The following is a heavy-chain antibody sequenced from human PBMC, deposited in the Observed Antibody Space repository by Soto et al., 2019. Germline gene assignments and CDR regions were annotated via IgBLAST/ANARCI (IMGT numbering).Heavy chain of an antibody. CDR3: ATAFRDGYPKDY. J-gene: IGHJ4*02. Sequence: EVQLVESGGGLVQPGGSLRLSCAASGFTFSSYEMNWVRQAPGKGLEWVLYISSSGSTIYYADSVKGRFTISRDNAKNSLYLQMNSLRAEDTAVYYCATAFRDGYPKDYWGQGTLVTVSS. CDR2: ISSSGSTI. CDR1: GFTFSSYE. V-gene: IGHV3-48*03. D-gene: IGHD5-12*01.